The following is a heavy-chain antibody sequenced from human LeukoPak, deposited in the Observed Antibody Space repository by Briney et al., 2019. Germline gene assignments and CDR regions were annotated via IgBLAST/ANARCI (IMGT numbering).Heavy chain of an antibody. V-gene: IGHV3-23*01. CDR1: GFTFSSYA. D-gene: IGHD6-13*01. CDR2: ISGSGGST. Sequence: GGSLRLSCAASGFTFSSYAMSWVRQAPGEGLEWVSAISGSGGSTYYADSVKGRFTISRDNSKNTLYLQMNSLRAEDTAVYYCAKLRQQLVYYYYYMDVWGKGTTVTVSS. CDR3: AKLRQQLVYYYYYMDV. J-gene: IGHJ6*03.